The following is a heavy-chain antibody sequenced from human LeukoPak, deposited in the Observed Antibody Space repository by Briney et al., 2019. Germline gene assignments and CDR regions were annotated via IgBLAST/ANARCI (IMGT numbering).Heavy chain of an antibody. CDR1: GFTFSSYA. Sequence: GGSLRLSCAASGFTFSSYAMSWVRQAPGKGLEWVSAISGSGGSTYYADSVNGRFTISTDNSKNTLYLQMSSLRAEDTALYYCAKGVAAAGIFDYWGQGTLVTVSS. J-gene: IGHJ4*02. D-gene: IGHD6-13*01. V-gene: IGHV3-23*01. CDR3: AKGVAAAGIFDY. CDR2: ISGSGGST.